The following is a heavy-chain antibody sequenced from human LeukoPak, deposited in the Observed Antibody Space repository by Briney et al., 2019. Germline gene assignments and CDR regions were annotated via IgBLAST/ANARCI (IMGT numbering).Heavy chain of an antibody. CDR3: AREVRANYFDY. CDR2: INSVGSST. CDR1: GLTLSSYW. J-gene: IGHJ4*02. Sequence: PGGSWSLSCEASGLTLSSYWMHWFRQAPGKGLVWFSRINSVGSSTSYADSVKGRFTISRDNAKNTLYLQMNSLRAEDTAVYYCAREVRANYFDYWGQGTLVTVSS. V-gene: IGHV3-74*01. D-gene: IGHD1-26*01.